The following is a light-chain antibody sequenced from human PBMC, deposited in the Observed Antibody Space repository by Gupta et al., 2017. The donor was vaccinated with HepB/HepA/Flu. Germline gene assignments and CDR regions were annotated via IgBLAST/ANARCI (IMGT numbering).Light chain of an antibody. CDR1: KLGDKY. J-gene: IGLJ2*01. CDR2: QDV. CDR3: QTWDSGTVV. Sequence: SYELTQPPSLSVSPGQTASITCSGDKLGDKYISWYQQRPGQSPILVLYQDVRRPSGIPERFSGSNSGNTPTLTISGTQAIDETDYYCQTWDSGTVVFGGGTKLTVL. V-gene: IGLV3-1*01.